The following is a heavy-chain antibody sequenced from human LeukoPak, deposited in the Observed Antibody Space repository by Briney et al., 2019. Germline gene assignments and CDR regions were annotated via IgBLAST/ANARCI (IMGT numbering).Heavy chain of an antibody. J-gene: IGHJ4*02. Sequence: SETLSLTCAVYGGSFSGYYWSWIRQPPGKGLEWIGEINHSGSTNYNPSLKSRVTISVDTSKNQFSLKLSSVTAADTAVYYCARVWRNYDILTGYYPYFDYWGQGTLVTVSS. CDR3: ARVWRNYDILTGYYPYFDY. CDR2: INHSGST. D-gene: IGHD3-9*01. V-gene: IGHV4-34*01. CDR1: GGSFSGYY.